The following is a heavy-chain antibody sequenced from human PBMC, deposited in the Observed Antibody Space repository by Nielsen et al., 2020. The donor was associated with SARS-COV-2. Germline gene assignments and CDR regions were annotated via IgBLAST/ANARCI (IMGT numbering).Heavy chain of an antibody. CDR1: GGSISSYY. J-gene: IGHJ4*02. Sequence: ESLKISCTVSGGSISSYYWSWIRQPPGKGLEWIGYIYYSGSTNYNPSLKSRVTISVDTSKNQFSLKLSSVTAADTAVYYCASSNTVYFDYWGQGTLVTVSS. D-gene: IGHD4-17*01. CDR2: IYYSGST. V-gene: IGHV4-59*01. CDR3: ASSNTVYFDY.